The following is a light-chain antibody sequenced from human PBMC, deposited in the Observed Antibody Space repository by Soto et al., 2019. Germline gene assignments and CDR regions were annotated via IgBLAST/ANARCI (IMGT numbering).Light chain of an antibody. Sequence: EIVMTQSPATLSVSPGGRATLSCRASQSISGALAWYQQKPGQAPRLLIYGASTRATSFPARFSGSGSGTDFTLTISSLQSEDFDVYYCQQYNNWPWTLGQGTKVDIK. CDR3: QQYNNWPWT. CDR1: QSISGA. CDR2: GAS. J-gene: IGKJ1*01. V-gene: IGKV3-15*01.